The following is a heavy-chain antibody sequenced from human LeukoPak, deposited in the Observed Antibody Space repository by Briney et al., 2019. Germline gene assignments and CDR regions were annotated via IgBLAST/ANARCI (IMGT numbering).Heavy chain of an antibody. J-gene: IGHJ5*02. CDR1: RFTFSSYS. Sequence: PGGSLRLSCAASRFTFSSYSMNWVRQAPGKGLEWVSYISSSSSTIYFADSVKGRFTISRDNSKNTLYLQMDSPGAEDTAVYYCAKAFSSAYDYGPTDSWGQGTLVTVSS. CDR2: ISSSSSTI. D-gene: IGHD4/OR15-4a*01. V-gene: IGHV3-48*01. CDR3: AKAFSSAYDYGPTDS.